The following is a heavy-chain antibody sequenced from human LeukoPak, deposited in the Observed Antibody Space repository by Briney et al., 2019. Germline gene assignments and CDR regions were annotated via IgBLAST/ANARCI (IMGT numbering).Heavy chain of an antibody. J-gene: IGHJ3*01. CDR2: IYYSGST. V-gene: IGHV4-39*07. CDR1: GGSISSSSYY. CDR3: ARQFLVGSTFHAFDL. Sequence: PSETLSLTCTVSGGSISSSSYYWGWIRQPPGKGLEWIGSIYYSGSTYYNPSLKSRVTISVDTSKNQFSLKLSSVTAADMAVYFCARQFLVGSTFHAFDLWGQGTRVTVSS. D-gene: IGHD1-26*01.